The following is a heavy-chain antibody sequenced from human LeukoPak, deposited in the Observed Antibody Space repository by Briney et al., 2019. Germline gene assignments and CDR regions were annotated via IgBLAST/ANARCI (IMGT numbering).Heavy chain of an antibody. CDR2: ISYDGSNK. CDR1: GFTFSSYG. Sequence: GGSLRLSCAASGFTFSSYGMHWVRQAPGKGLEWVAVISYDGSNKYYADSVKGRFTISRDNSKNTLYLQMNSLRAEDTAVYYCARVPGTTRGQDGYWGQGTLVTVSS. J-gene: IGHJ4*02. CDR3: ARVPGTTRGQDGY. D-gene: IGHD1-1*01. V-gene: IGHV3-30*03.